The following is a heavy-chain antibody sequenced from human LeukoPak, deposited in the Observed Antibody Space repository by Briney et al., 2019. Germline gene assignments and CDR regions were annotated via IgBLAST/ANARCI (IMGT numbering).Heavy chain of an antibody. CDR2: IYYSGST. V-gene: IGHV4-59*11. CDR1: GCSIISHY. CDR3: ARDWRYYYDSGDAFDF. D-gene: IGHD3-22*01. Sequence: SETLSLTCTASGCSIISHYWSWIRQPPGKGLEWIGDIYYSGSTNYNPSLKSRVTISVDTSKNQFSLKMNTVTAADTAVDYCARDWRYYYDSGDAFDFLGQGRMVSVCS. J-gene: IGHJ3*01.